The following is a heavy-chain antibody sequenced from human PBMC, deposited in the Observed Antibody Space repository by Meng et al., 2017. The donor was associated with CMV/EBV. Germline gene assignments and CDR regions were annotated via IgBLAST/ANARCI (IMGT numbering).Heavy chain of an antibody. J-gene: IGHJ4*02. Sequence: SQTLSLTCGIYGGSLSGYYWSWIRQTPGKGLEWIGEIRHSGDITNYNPSLKSRVTISIDTSKKQFSLKLSAVTAADTAVYYCARQYSSSYYSDYWGQGTLVPSPQ. V-gene: IGHV4-34*01. D-gene: IGHD6-6*01. CDR3: ARQYSSSYYSDY. CDR2: IRHSGDIT. CDR1: GGSLSGYY.